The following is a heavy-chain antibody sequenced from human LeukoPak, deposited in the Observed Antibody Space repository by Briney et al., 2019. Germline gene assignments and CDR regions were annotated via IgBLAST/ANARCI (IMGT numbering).Heavy chain of an antibody. Sequence: GGSLRLFCAASGFTFSSYSMNWVRQAPGKGLEWVSSISSSSSYIYYADSVKGRFTISRDNAKNSLYLQMNSLRAEDTAVYYCATLPYSGSYSENFFDYWGQGTLVTVSS. CDR2: ISSSSSYI. J-gene: IGHJ4*02. V-gene: IGHV3-21*01. D-gene: IGHD1-26*01. CDR3: ATLPYSGSYSENFFDY. CDR1: GFTFSSYS.